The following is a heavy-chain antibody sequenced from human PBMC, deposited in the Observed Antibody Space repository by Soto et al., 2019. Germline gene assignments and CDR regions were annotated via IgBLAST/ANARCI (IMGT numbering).Heavy chain of an antibody. CDR1: GYSISSGYY. D-gene: IGHD2-15*01. CDR3: ATRTPAQYCSGGSCYSGWFDP. Sequence: SETLSLTCAVSGYSISSGYYWGWIRQPPGKGLEWIGSIYHSGSTYYNPSLKSRVTISVDTSKNQFSLKLSSVTAADTAVYYCATRTPAQYCSGGSCYSGWFDPWGLGTLVTVSS. CDR2: IYHSGST. J-gene: IGHJ5*02. V-gene: IGHV4-38-2*01.